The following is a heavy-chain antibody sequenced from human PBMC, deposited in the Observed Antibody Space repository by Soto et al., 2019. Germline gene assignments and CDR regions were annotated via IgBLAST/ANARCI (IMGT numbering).Heavy chain of an antibody. V-gene: IGHV3-7*01. CDR2: IKQDGGEK. CDR1: GFTFSTYW. Sequence: GGSLRLSCAASGFTFSTYWMSWVRQGPGKGLEWVANIKQDGGEKYYVDSVKGRFTISRDNAEKSLYLQMNSLRAEDTAVYYCARQMTTVTTAPYYYYYYYMDVWGKGTTVTVSS. D-gene: IGHD4-17*01. J-gene: IGHJ6*03. CDR3: ARQMTTVTTAPYYYYYYYMDV.